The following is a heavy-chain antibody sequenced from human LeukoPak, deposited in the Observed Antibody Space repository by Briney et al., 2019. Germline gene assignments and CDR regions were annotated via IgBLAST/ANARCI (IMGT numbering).Heavy chain of an antibody. J-gene: IGHJ5*02. D-gene: IGHD6-6*01. V-gene: IGHV5-51*01. CDR1: GYSFSTHW. CDR2: IYPGDSDT. CDR3: ARLRSEYSSSQAGVNWFDP. Sequence: GESLKISCKGSGYSFSTHWIAWVRQMPGKGLELMGIIYPGDSDTRYSPSFQGQVTISADRFISTAYLQWSSLKASDTAMYYCARLRSEYSSSQAGVNWFDPWGQGTLVTVSS.